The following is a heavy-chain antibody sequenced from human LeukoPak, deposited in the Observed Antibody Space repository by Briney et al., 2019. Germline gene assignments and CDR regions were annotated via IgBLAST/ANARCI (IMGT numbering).Heavy chain of an antibody. CDR1: GFSFSSYS. CDR2: ISSTSSTI. J-gene: IGHJ4*02. CDR3: ASSLRTDC. D-gene: IGHD3-10*01. V-gene: IGHV3-48*02. Sequence: GGSLRLSCAASGFSFSSYSMNWVRQAPGKGLEWLSYISSTSSTIYYADSVKGRFTISRDNAKNSLFLQMNSLRDEDTAVYYCASSLRTDCWGQGTLVTVSS.